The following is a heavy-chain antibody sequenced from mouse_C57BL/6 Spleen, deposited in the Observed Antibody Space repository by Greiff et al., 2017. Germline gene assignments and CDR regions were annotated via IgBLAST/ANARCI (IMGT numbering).Heavy chain of an antibody. D-gene: IGHD2-4*01. CDR2: INPNNGGT. J-gene: IGHJ3*01. CDR3: ARNYDYVLAWFAY. CDR1: GYTFTDYY. V-gene: IGHV1-26*01. Sequence: EVQLQQSGPELVKPGASVKISCKASGYTFTDYYMNWVKQSHGKSLEWIGDINPNNGGTSYNQKFKGKATLTVDKSSSTAYMELRSLTSEDSAVYYCARNYDYVLAWFAYWGQGTLVTVSA.